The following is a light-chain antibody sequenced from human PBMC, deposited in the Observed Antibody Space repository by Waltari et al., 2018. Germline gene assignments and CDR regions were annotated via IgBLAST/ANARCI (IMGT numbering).Light chain of an antibody. CDR1: SSHVGGYHY. Sequence: QSALTQPRSVSGSPGQSVPISCPGTSSHVGGYHYVSWYQQPPGKAPKLMISDVSKRPSGVPDRFSGSKSGNTASLTISGLQADDEADYYCCSYAGSYSWVFGGGTKLTVL. J-gene: IGLJ3*02. CDR2: DVS. CDR3: CSYAGSYSWV. V-gene: IGLV2-11*01.